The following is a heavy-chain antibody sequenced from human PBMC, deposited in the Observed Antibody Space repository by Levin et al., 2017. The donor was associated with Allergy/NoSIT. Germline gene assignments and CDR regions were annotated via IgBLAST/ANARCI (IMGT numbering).Heavy chain of an antibody. CDR1: GYTFTGYH. CDR2: INPNCGGS. CDR3: AREDAKSHGNFDD. Sequence: PGGSLRLSCRASGYTFTGYHMHWVRQAPGQGLEYMAWINPNCGGSYISLLFPSRVTVTSDTSFTTASMELSRLTSDATAVYYGAREDAKSHGNFDDWGQGTLVTVSS. J-gene: IGHJ4*02. V-gene: IGHV1-2*02.